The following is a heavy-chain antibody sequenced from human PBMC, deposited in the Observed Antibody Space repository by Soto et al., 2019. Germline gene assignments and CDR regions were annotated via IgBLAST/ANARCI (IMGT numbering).Heavy chain of an antibody. J-gene: IGHJ3*02. CDR3: AKGDSAWNDGLDM. Sequence: EVQLLESGGGLVQPGGSLRLSCAAARFTFSTYAMTWVRQAPEKGLEWVSSISSSGGTTSYADSVKGQFTVSRDNSKNILYLQMHSLRAEDTATHYCAKGDSAWNDGLDMWGQGTMVAVSS. CDR2: ISSSGGTT. D-gene: IGHD6-19*01. CDR1: RFTFSTYA. V-gene: IGHV3-23*01.